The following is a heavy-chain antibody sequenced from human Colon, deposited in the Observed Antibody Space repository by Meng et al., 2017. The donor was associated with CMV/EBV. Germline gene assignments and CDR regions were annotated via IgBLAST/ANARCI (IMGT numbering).Heavy chain of an antibody. D-gene: IGHD3/OR15-3a*01. CDR1: GGSISSSNYY. CDR2: IYYDGTT. V-gene: IGHV4-39*01. CDR3: ASGSPRYYSFWTGTSPVGAFDI. J-gene: IGHJ3*02. Sequence: GSLRLSCTVSGGSISSSNYYWGWIRQSPGKGLEWIGSIYYDGTTFYNPSLKSRVTISVDTSKNLFSLNLNSVTAADTAVYYCASGSPRYYSFWTGTSPVGAFDIWGQGTMVTVSS.